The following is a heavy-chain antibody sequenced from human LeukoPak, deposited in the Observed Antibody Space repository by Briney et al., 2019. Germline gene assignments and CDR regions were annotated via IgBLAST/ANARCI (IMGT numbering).Heavy chain of an antibody. D-gene: IGHD2/OR15-2a*01. V-gene: IGHV4-4*07. Sequence: SETLSLLCTVSGDSISGYYWSWIRQPAGKGLEWIGRIYTSGSTKYNPSFQGRVTMSLDTSKNQFSLRLSSVTAADTAIYYCAKYKFGSDYFSNWVQGTLVTVSS. CDR3: AKYKFGSDYFSN. CDR1: GDSISGYY. CDR2: IYTSGST. J-gene: IGHJ4*02.